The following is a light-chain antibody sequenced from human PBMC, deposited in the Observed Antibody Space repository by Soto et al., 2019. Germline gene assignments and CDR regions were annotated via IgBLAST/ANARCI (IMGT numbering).Light chain of an antibody. V-gene: IGKV3-20*01. CDR3: QQYATSPYT. Sequence: EIVLTQSPGTLSLSPGERATLSCRASQGVTSSYLAWYQHKSGQAPRLLIFPASTRATGVPDRFSGSGSGTDFTLTISRLEPEDFAVYYCQQYATSPYTFGQGTKLEIK. J-gene: IGKJ2*01. CDR2: PAS. CDR1: QGVTSSY.